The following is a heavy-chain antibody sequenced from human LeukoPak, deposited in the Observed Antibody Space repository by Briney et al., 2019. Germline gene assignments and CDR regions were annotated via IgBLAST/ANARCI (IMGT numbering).Heavy chain of an antibody. J-gene: IGHJ4*02. D-gene: IGHD3-3*01. V-gene: IGHV3-21*01. CDR1: GFTFSSYS. Sequence: GGSLRLSCAASGFTFSSYSMDWVRQAPGKGLEWVSSITGTSSYIYYADSVMGRFTISRDNAKNSLYLQMNSLRAEDTAVYYCAREAIFGVVIFDYWGQGTLVTVSS. CDR3: AREAIFGVVIFDY. CDR2: ITGTSSYI.